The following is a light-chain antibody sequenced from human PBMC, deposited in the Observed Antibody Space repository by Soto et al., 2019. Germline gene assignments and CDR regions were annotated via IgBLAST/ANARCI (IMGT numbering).Light chain of an antibody. Sequence: EIVMTQSPATLSVSPGERATLSCRAIQSVSNNLAWYQQKPGQAPSLLIYGASTRATGIPARFIGSGSGTEFTLTISSLQSEDCAVYYCQQYNNWPPYTFGQGTKLDIK. V-gene: IGKV3-15*01. CDR2: GAS. J-gene: IGKJ2*01. CDR3: QQYNNWPPYT. CDR1: QSVSNN.